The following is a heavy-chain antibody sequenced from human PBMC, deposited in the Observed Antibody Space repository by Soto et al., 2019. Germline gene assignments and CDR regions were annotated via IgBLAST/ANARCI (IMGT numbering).Heavy chain of an antibody. CDR3: AKEWLLLPTISIDC. V-gene: IGHV3-23*01. D-gene: IGHD1-1*01. J-gene: IGHJ4*02. CDR2: ISGSGGST. Sequence: PGGSLRLSCAASGFTFSSYWMHWVRQAPGKGLEWVSAISGSGGSTYYADSVKGRFTISRDNSKNTLYLQMNSLRAEDTAVYYCAKEWLLLPTISIDCWGQGTLVTVSS. CDR1: GFTFSSYW.